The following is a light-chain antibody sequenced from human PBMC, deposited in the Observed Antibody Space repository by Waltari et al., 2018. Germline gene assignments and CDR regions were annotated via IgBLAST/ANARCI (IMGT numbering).Light chain of an antibody. J-gene: IGKJ2*01. CDR1: QSVTSSY. Sequence: EIVLTQSPGSLSLSPGESATLSCRASQSVTSSYLAWYQQKPGQAPRLLIYGASSRATGIPDRFSGSGSGTDFTLTISRLEPEDCAVYYCQQYGGSPAYTFGQGIKLEIK. V-gene: IGKV3-20*01. CDR3: QQYGGSPAYT. CDR2: GAS.